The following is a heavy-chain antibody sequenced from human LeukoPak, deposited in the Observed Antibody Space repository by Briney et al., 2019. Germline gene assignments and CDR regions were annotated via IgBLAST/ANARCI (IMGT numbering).Heavy chain of an antibody. D-gene: IGHD3-9*01. CDR1: GFTFSNYA. Sequence: GGSLRLSCAASGFTFSNYAMSWVRQAPGKGLEWVSAISGNGGTTYYADSVRGRFTISRDNSKNTLYLQMNSLRAEDTAVYYCAKEGSYDILTGYSTFGYWGQGTLVTVSS. CDR3: AKEGSYDILTGYSTFGY. J-gene: IGHJ4*02. CDR2: ISGNGGTT. V-gene: IGHV3-23*01.